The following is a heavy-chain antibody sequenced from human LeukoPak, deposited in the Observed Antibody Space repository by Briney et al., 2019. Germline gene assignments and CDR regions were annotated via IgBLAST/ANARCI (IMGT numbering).Heavy chain of an antibody. CDR1: GFTFSSYA. V-gene: IGHV3-30*04. J-gene: IGHJ4*02. CDR3: ASAHDYGDYRGDY. Sequence: GRSLRLSCAASGFTFSSYAMHWVRQAPGKGLEWVAVISYDGSNKYYADSVKGRFTISRDNSKNTLYLQMNSLRAEDTAVYYCASAHDYGDYRGDYWAQGTLVTVSS. CDR2: ISYDGSNK. D-gene: IGHD4-17*01.